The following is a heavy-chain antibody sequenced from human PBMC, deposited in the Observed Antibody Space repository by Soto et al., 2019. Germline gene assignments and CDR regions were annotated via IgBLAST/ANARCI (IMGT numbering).Heavy chain of an antibody. CDR2: IYPGDSDT. CDR3: ARRRYYGSGSYNPHNWFDP. CDR1: GYSFTSYW. J-gene: IGHJ5*02. D-gene: IGHD3-10*01. Sequence: PGESLKISCKGSGYSFTSYWIGWVRQMPGKGLKWMGIIYPGDSDTRYSPSFQGQVTISADKSISTAYLQWSSLKASDTAMYYCARRRYYGSGSYNPHNWFDPWGQGTLVTVSS. V-gene: IGHV5-51*01.